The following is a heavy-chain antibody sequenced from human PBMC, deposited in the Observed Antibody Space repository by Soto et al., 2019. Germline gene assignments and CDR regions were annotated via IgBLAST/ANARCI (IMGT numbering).Heavy chain of an antibody. CDR1: GFTFGDNA. Sequence: EVQLVESGGDLVQPGRSLRLSCAASGFTFGDNAMHWVRQAPGKGLEWVSGISWKSGSIGYADSVKGRFTISRDNAKNSLYLQMNSLRAEDTALYYCAKSTGGTANGLDVWGQGTTVTVSS. D-gene: IGHD2-8*02. CDR2: ISWKSGSI. CDR3: AKSTGGTANGLDV. J-gene: IGHJ6*02. V-gene: IGHV3-9*01.